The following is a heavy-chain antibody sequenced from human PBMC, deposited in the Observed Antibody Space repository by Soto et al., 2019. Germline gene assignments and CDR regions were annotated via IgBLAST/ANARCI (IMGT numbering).Heavy chain of an antibody. CDR1: GFTFSSYS. J-gene: IGHJ4*02. Sequence: GGSLRLSCAASGFTFSSYSMNWVRQAPGKGLEWVSSISSSSSYIYYADSVKGRFTISRDNAKNSLYLQMDSLRAEDTAVYYCAREALYCGGDCYTPDYWGKGTLVTVS. CDR3: AREALYCGGDCYTPDY. D-gene: IGHD2-21*02. V-gene: IGHV3-21*01. CDR2: ISSSSSYI.